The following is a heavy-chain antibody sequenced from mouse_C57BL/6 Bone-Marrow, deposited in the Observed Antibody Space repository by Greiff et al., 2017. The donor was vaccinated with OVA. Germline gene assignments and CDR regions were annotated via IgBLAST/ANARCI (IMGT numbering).Heavy chain of an antibody. CDR1: GYAFSSSW. J-gene: IGHJ2*01. CDR3: ARSRAYYYGRADY. D-gene: IGHD1-1*01. V-gene: IGHV1-82*01. CDR2: IYPGDGDT. Sequence: VQLQQSGPELVKPGASVKISCKASGYAFSSSWMNWVKQRPGKGLEWIGRIYPGDGDTNYNGKFKGKATLTADKSSSTAYMQLSSLTSEDSAVYFCARSRAYYYGRADYWGQGTTLTVSS.